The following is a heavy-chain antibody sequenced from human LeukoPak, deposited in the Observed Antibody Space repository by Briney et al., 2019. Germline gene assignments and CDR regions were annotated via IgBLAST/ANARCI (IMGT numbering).Heavy chain of an antibody. D-gene: IGHD6-19*01. CDR3: ARGHSSGWFEGSFDY. J-gene: IGHJ4*02. CDR1: GYTFTSYD. Sequence: ASVKVSCKASGYTFTSYDINWVRQATGQVLEWMGWMNPNSGNTGYAQKFQGRVTMTRNTSISTAYMELSSLRSEDTAVYYCARGHSSGWFEGSFDYWGQGTLVTVSS. V-gene: IGHV1-8*01. CDR2: MNPNSGNT.